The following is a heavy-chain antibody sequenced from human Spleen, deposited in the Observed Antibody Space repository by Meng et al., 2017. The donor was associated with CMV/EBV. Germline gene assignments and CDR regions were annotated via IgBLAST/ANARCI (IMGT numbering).Heavy chain of an antibody. D-gene: IGHD3-3*01. CDR3: AREWPIEYYDFWSGYPNWFDP. J-gene: IGHJ5*02. CDR2: IYYSGST. CDR1: SSYH. V-gene: IGHV4-39*02. Sequence: SSYHWGRIRQPPGKGLEWIGSIYYSGSTYDNPSLKSRVTISVDTSKNQFSLKLSSVTAADTAVYYCAREWPIEYYDFWSGYPNWFDPWGQGTLVTVSS.